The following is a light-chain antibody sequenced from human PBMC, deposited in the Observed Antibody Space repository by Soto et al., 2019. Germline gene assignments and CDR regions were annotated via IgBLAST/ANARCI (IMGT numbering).Light chain of an antibody. CDR3: QQYGGSRWT. CDR2: GTS. V-gene: IGKV3-20*01. Sequence: EIVLTQSPGTLSLSPGERATLSCRDSQTVASNYFAWYQQRPGQAPRLLIYGTSSRATGIPDRFSGSGSGTDFTLTISRLDPEDFAVYYCQQYGGSRWTFGQGTKVEFK. J-gene: IGKJ1*01. CDR1: QTVASNY.